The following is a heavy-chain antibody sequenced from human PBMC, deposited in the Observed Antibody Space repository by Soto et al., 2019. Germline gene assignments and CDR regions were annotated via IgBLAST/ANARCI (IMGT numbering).Heavy chain of an antibody. D-gene: IGHD2-15*01. CDR3: TTGSVEGV. CDR2: IKRKIDGEAT. CDR1: GFSFSNAG. Sequence: EVQLVESGGGLVQPGGSLRLSCAASGFSFSNAGMHWVRQAPGKGLEWVGRIKRKIDGEATDYAGPVKGRFTVFRDDSKCALYLQRNGQKGDDTAVYYCTTGSVEGVWGQGTTVTVSP. J-gene: IGHJ6*01. V-gene: IGHV3-15*07.